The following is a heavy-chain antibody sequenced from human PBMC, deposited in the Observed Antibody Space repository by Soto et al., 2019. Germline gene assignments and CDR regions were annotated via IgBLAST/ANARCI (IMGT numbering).Heavy chain of an antibody. CDR3: ARERTPHDYGDSYYYYYYYMDV. CDR2: INPSGGST. D-gene: IGHD4-17*01. J-gene: IGHJ6*03. Sequence: ASVKVSCKASGYTFTSYYMHWVRQAPGQGLEWMGIINPSGGSTSYAQKFQGRVTMTRDTSTSTVYMELSSLRSEDTAVYYCARERTPHDYGDSYYYYYYYMDVWGKGTTVTVSS. CDR1: GYTFTSYY. V-gene: IGHV1-46*03.